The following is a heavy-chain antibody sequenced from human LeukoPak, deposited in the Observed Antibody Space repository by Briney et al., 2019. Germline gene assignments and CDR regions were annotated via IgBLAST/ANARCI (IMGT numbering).Heavy chain of an antibody. CDR3: TSLLGYYYGSGSPTTLN. Sequence: GGSLRLSCTASGFTFGDYAMSWVRQAPGKGLEWVGFIRSKAYGGTTEYAAPVKGRLTISRDDSKSIAYLQMNSLKTEDTAVYYCTSLLGYYYGSGSPTTLNWGQGTLVTVSS. D-gene: IGHD3-10*01. V-gene: IGHV3-49*04. CDR2: IRSKAYGGTT. J-gene: IGHJ4*02. CDR1: GFTFGDYA.